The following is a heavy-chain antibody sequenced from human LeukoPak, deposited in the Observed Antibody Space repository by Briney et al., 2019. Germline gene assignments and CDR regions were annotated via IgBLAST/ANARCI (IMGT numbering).Heavy chain of an antibody. D-gene: IGHD4-17*01. Sequence: SETLSLTCAVYGGSFSGYYWSWIRQPPGKGLEWIGEINHSGSTNYNPSLKSRVTISVDTSKNQFSLKLSSVTAADTAVYYCARVPTVTFFDYWGKGTLVTVSS. CDR2: INHSGST. CDR3: ARVPTVTFFDY. CDR1: GGSFSGYY. J-gene: IGHJ4*02. V-gene: IGHV4-34*01.